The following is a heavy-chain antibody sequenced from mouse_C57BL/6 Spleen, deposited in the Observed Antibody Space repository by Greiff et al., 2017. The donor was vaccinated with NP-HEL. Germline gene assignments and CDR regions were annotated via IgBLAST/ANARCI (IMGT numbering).Heavy chain of an antibody. CDR3: ARYDYDALYYYAMDY. J-gene: IGHJ4*01. V-gene: IGHV1-80*01. Sequence: LQESGAELVKPGASVKISCKASGYAFSSYWMNWVKQRPGKGLEWIGQIYPGDGDTNYNGKFKGKATLTADKSSSTAYMQLSSLTSEDSAVYFCARYDYDALYYYAMDYWGQGTSVTVSS. CDR1: GYAFSSYW. CDR2: IYPGDGDT. D-gene: IGHD2-4*01.